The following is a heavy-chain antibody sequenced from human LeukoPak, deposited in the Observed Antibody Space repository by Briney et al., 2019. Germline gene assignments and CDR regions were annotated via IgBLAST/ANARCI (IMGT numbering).Heavy chain of an antibody. CDR2: INGDGSGT. J-gene: IGHJ4*02. V-gene: IGHV3-74*01. D-gene: IGHD3-22*01. Sequence: GGSLRLSCAASGFTFSGYWMHWVRQPPGKGLVWVSRINGDGSGTTYADSVKGRFTISRDNANKTLFLQMNSLRAEDTAVYYCAKELPLARYFDTSFYFDYWGQGTLVTVSS. CDR1: GFTFSGYW. CDR3: AKELPLARYFDTSFYFDY.